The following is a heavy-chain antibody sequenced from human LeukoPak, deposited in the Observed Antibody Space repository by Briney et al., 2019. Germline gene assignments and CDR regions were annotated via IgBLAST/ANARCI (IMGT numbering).Heavy chain of an antibody. CDR1: GFTFSSYG. CDR3: AKDSCSSTSCYGWFDP. J-gene: IGHJ5*02. CDR2: ISYDGSNK. D-gene: IGHD2-2*01. V-gene: IGHV3-30*19. Sequence: GGSLRLSCAASGFTFSSYGMHWVRQAPGKGLEWVAVISYDGSNKYYADSVKGRFTISRDNSKNTLYLQMNSLRAEDTAAFYCAKDSCSSTSCYGWFDPWGQGTLVTVSS.